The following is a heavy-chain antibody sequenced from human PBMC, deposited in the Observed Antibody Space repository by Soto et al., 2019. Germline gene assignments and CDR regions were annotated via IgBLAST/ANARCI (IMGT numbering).Heavy chain of an antibody. J-gene: IGHJ4*02. CDR2: IYPGDSDT. D-gene: IGHD2-21*02. V-gene: IGHV5-51*01. CDR1: GYSFTSYW. CDR3: ARHGQYCGGDCWSDY. Sequence: PGESLKISCKGSGYSFTSYWIGWVRQMPGKGLEWMGIIYPGDSDTRYSPSFQGQVTISADKSISTAYLQWSSLKASDTAMYYCARHGQYCGGDCWSDYWGQGILVTVSS.